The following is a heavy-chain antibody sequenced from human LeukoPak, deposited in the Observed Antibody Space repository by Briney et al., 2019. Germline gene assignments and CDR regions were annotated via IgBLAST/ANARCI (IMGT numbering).Heavy chain of an antibody. Sequence: SETLSLTCAVSGYSISSGYYWGWVRQPPGKGLEWIANIYHSGNTYYNPSLNSRVTISVDTSRNHFSLKLTSVTAADTAVYYCTTLIAAPGSGAPFDYWGQGILVTVSS. V-gene: IGHV4-38-2*01. CDR1: GYSISSGYY. D-gene: IGHD6-13*01. J-gene: IGHJ4*02. CDR3: TTLIAAPGSGAPFDY. CDR2: IYHSGNT.